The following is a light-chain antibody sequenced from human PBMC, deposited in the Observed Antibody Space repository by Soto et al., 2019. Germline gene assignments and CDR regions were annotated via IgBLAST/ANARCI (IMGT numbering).Light chain of an antibody. J-gene: IGLJ2*01. CDR3: QTWGTGIVV. CDR1: SGHSSYA. Sequence: QLVLTQSPSASASLGASVKLTCTLRSGHSSYAIAWHQQQPEKGPRYLMKLNSDGSHSKGDGIPDRFSGSSSGAERYLTISSLQSEDEADYYCQTWGTGIVVFGGGTKVTVL. V-gene: IGLV4-69*01. CDR2: LNSDGSH.